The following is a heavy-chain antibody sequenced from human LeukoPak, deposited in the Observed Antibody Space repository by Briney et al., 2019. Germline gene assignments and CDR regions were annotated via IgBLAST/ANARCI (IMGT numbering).Heavy chain of an antibody. D-gene: IGHD3-22*01. Sequence: ETLSLTCTVSGGSISSGGYYWSWIRQHPGKGLEWVSVIYSGGSTYYADSVKGRFTISRDDSKHTLYLQMNSLRAEDTAVYYCARLSDSSGSRGSHFDYWGQGTLVTVSS. CDR3: ARLSDSSGSRGSHFDY. J-gene: IGHJ4*02. V-gene: IGHV3-66*01. CDR2: IYSGGST. CDR1: GGSISSGGYY.